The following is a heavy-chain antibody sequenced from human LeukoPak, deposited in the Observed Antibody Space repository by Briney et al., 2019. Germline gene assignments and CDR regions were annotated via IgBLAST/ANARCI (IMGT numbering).Heavy chain of an antibody. Sequence: PSETLSLTCAVSGGSISSSNWWSWVRQPPGKGLEWIGEIYHSGSTNYNPSLKSRVTISGDKSKNQFSLKLSSVTAADTAVYYCARVRSPPDGSGSYTHAFDIWGQGTMVTVSS. D-gene: IGHD3-10*01. CDR1: GGSISSSNW. V-gene: IGHV4-4*02. J-gene: IGHJ3*02. CDR2: IYHSGST. CDR3: ARVRSPPDGSGSYTHAFDI.